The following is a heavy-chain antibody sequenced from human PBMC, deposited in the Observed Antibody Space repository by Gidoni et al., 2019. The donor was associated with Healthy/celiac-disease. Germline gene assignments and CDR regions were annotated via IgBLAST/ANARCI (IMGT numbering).Heavy chain of an antibody. CDR1: GYTLTELS. Sequence: QVQLVQSGAEVKKPGASVKVSCKVSGYTLTELSMHWVRQAPGKGLEWMGGFDPEDGETIYAQKFQGRVTMTEDTSTDTAYMELSSLRSEDTAVYYCATEYGGTIFGVVIGGNGMDVWGQGTTVTVSS. CDR2: FDPEDGET. V-gene: IGHV1-24*01. D-gene: IGHD3-3*01. CDR3: ATEYGGTIFGVVIGGNGMDV. J-gene: IGHJ6*02.